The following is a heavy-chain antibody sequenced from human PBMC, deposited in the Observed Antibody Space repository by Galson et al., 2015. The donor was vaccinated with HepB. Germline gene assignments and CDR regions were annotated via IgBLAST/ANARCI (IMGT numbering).Heavy chain of an antibody. CDR2: IKPDGTET. CDR1: GITFSSYW. J-gene: IGHJ3*02. D-gene: IGHD2-8*01. Sequence: LRLSCAVSGITFSSYWMNWLRQAPGKGLECVASIKPDGTETQYVDPVKGRFTISRDNAKNSLYLQMNSLTVEDTAVYYCATGGLMYAFDIWGRGTKVTVSS. V-gene: IGHV3-7*01. CDR3: ATGGLMYAFDI.